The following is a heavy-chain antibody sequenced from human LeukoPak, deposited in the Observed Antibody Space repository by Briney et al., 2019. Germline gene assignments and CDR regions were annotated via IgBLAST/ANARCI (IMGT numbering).Heavy chain of an antibody. CDR1: GFTFSNAW. CDR2: IKSKTDGGTT. J-gene: IGHJ4*02. V-gene: IGHV3-15*01. D-gene: IGHD1-1*01. Sequence: PGGSLRLSCAASGFTFSNAWMSWVRQAPGKGLEWVGRIKSKTDGGTTDYAAPVKGRFTISRDDSKNTLYLQMNSLKTEDTAVYYCTTGRGVERRKIFDYWGQGTLVTVSS. CDR3: TTGRGVERRKIFDY.